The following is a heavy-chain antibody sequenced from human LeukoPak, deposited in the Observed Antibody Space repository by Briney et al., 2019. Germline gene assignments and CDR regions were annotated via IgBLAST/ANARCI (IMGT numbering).Heavy chain of an antibody. D-gene: IGHD2-15*01. J-gene: IGHJ3*02. CDR2: ISSSLNM. CDR1: GFTFGGYT. Sequence: PGGPLRLSCVASGFTFGGYTINWVRLAPGKGLEWVSSISSSLNMYFAESVKGRFTISRDSARNSVSLQLNSLRVEDTAVYYCARDAGIVAFDIWGQGTVVTVSS. CDR3: ARDAGIVAFDI. V-gene: IGHV3-21*01.